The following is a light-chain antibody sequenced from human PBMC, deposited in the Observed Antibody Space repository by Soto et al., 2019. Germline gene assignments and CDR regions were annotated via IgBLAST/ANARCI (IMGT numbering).Light chain of an antibody. V-gene: IGKV3-20*01. Sequence: EVVLTQSPGTLSLSPGERATLSCRASQSVSRNYLAWYQQKPGQAPRLLIYGASSRATGKTDRFSGSGSGTEFTLTISRLEPEDFAVYYCQYGTSPTWTFGQGTKVDTK. CDR1: QSVSRNY. CDR2: GAS. CDR3: QYGTSPTWT. J-gene: IGKJ1*01.